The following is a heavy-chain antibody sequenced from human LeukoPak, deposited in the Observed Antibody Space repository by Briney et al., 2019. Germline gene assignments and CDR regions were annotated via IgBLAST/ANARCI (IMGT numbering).Heavy chain of an antibody. J-gene: IGHJ6*03. D-gene: IGHD4-17*01. CDR1: GGSISSYF. CDR2: IYASGSA. V-gene: IGHV4-4*07. CDR3: ARDLRASYYYYYMDV. Sequence: PSETLSLTCSVSGGSISSYFWSWIRQPAGKGLEWIGRIYASGSANYNRSLKSRVTMSVDTSKNQFSLRLSSVTAAGTAVYYCARDLRASYYYYYMDVWGRGTTVTVSS.